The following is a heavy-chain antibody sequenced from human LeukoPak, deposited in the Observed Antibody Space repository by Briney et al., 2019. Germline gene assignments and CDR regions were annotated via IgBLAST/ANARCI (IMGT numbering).Heavy chain of an antibody. V-gene: IGHV4-4*07. CDR2: IYTSGST. CDR1: GGSISSYY. CDR3: ARGHSAITMVRGVMGRPWFDP. J-gene: IGHJ5*02. Sequence: SETLSLTCTVSGGSISSYYWSWIRQPAGKGLEWIGRIYTSGSTNYNPSLKSRVTMSVDTSKNQFSLKLSSVTAADTAVYYCARGHSAITMVRGVMGRPWFDPWGQGTLVTVSS. D-gene: IGHD3-10*01.